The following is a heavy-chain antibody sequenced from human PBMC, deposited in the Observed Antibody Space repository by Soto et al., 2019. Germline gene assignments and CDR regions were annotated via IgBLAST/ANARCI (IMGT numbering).Heavy chain of an antibody. CDR3: IGSFPF. J-gene: IGHJ4*02. CDR1: GFPFGNFL. CDR2: IRSQPYGGTA. V-gene: IGHV3-49*03. Sequence: EVYLVESGGGLVEPGRSLRLSCTASGFPFGNFLMSWFRQAPGKGMEWVGFIRSQPYGGTAEYAASVRGRFTISRDDSKGIAYLQMNSLQTEDSGVYYCIGSFPFWGPGTLVTVSS. D-gene: IGHD3-10*01.